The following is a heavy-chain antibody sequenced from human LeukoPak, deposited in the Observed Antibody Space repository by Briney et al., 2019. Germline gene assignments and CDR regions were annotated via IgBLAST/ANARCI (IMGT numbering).Heavy chain of an antibody. CDR2: IIPILGIA. CDR3: ARGPYSNPDPHYYYYYMDV. D-gene: IGHD4-11*01. Sequence: GASVKVSCKASGGTFSSYTISWVRQAPGQGLEWMGRIIPILGIANYAQKFQGRVTITADKSTSTAYMELSSLRSEDTAVYYCARGPYSNPDPHYYYYYMDVWGKGTTDTVSS. J-gene: IGHJ6*03. V-gene: IGHV1-69*02. CDR1: GGTFSSYT.